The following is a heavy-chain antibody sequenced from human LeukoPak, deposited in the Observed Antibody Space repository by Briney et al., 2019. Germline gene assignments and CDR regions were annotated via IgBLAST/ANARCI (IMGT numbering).Heavy chain of an antibody. CDR3: AKDKGLYYYGSGSYRPEDYFDY. Sequence: GGSLRLSCAASGFTFDDYTMHWVRQAPGKGLEWVSLISWGGGSTYYADSVKGRFTISRDNSKNSLYLQMNSLRTEDTALYYCAKDKGLYYYGSGSYRPEDYFDYWGQGTLVTVSS. CDR1: GFTFDDYT. J-gene: IGHJ4*02. CDR2: ISWGGGST. V-gene: IGHV3-43*01. D-gene: IGHD3-10*01.